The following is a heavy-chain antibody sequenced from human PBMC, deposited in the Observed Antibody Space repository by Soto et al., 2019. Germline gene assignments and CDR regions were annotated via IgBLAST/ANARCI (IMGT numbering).Heavy chain of an antibody. CDR2: ISNDGRST. J-gene: IGHJ4*02. CDR1: GLTFSNFR. V-gene: IGHV3-74*01. CDR3: ARDTASLYY. Sequence: EVQLVESGGGLVQPGGSLRLSCAASGLTFSNFRMHWVRQAPGKGLVWVALISNDGRSTNHADSVKGRFTISRDNAKSTLYLQLNSLRAEDTAVYYCARDTASLYYWGQGTLVTVSS. D-gene: IGHD2-21*02.